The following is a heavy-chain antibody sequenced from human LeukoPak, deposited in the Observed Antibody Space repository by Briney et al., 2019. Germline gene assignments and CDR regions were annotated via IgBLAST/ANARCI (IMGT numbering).Heavy chain of an antibody. CDR3: ARMASFLEWLLPTYYFDY. V-gene: IGHV1-18*01. Sequence: ASVKVSCKASGYTFTSYGISWVRQAPGQGLEWMGWISAYNGNTNYAQKLQGRVTMTTDTYTSTAYMELRSLRSDDTAVYYCARMASFLEWLLPTYYFDYWGQGTLVTVSS. CDR1: GYTFTSYG. D-gene: IGHD3-3*01. J-gene: IGHJ4*02. CDR2: ISAYNGNT.